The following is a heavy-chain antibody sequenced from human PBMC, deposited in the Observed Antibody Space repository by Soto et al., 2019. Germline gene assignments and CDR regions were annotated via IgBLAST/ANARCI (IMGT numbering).Heavy chain of an antibody. CDR2: IYHSGST. D-gene: IGHD3-10*01. CDR3: ARDLRGSEPYYYYGMDV. J-gene: IGHJ6*02. CDR1: GGSISSGGYS. V-gene: IGHV4-30-2*01. Sequence: QLQLQESGSGLVKPSQTLSLTCAVSGGSISSGGYSWSWIRQPSGKGLEWIGYIYHSGSTYYNPSLKSRVTISVDRSKNQFSLKLSSVTAADTAVYYCARDLRGSEPYYYYGMDVWGQGTTVTVSS.